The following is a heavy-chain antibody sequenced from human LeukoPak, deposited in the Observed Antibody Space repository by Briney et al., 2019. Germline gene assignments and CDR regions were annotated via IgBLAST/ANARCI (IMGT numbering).Heavy chain of an antibody. J-gene: IGHJ6*03. V-gene: IGHV3-15*01. CDR1: GFTFSNAW. CDR3: ATSPYGELLNYSYYYMDV. D-gene: IGHD4-17*01. CDR2: IKSKTDGGTT. Sequence: GGSLRLSCAASGFTFSNAWMSWVRQAPGKGLEWVGRIKSKTDGGTTDYAAPVKGRFTISRDDSKNTLYLQMNSLKTEDTAVYYCATSPYGELLNYSYYYMDVWGKGTTVTVSS.